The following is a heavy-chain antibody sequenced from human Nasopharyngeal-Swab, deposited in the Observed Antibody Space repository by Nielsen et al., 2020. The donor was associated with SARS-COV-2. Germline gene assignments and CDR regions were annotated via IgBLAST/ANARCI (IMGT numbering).Heavy chain of an antibody. CDR3: ARVHYDSSGYYQY. J-gene: IGHJ4*02. V-gene: IGHV1-3*01. CDR2: INAGNGNT. D-gene: IGHD3-22*01. Sequence: WVGQAPGQRLEWMGWINAGNGNTKYSQKFQGRVTITRDTSASTAYMELSSLRSEDTAVYYCARVHYDSSGYYQYWGQGTLVTVSS.